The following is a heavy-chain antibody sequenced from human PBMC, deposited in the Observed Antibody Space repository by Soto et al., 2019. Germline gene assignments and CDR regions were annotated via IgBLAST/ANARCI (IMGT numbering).Heavy chain of an antibody. V-gene: IGHV4-34*01. CDR1: GGSFSGYY. CDR2: INHSGST. J-gene: IGHJ4*02. Sequence: SETLSLTCAVYGGSFSGYYWSWIRQPPGKGLEWIGEINHSGSTNYNPSLKSRVTISVDTSKNQFSLKLSSVTAADTAVYYCAGHSSPSRFDYWGQGTLVTVSS. D-gene: IGHD6-6*01. CDR3: AGHSSPSRFDY.